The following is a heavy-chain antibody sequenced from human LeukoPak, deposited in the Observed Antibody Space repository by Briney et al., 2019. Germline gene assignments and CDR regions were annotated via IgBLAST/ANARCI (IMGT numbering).Heavy chain of an antibody. V-gene: IGHV3-48*03. CDR1: EXXXXXYX. J-gene: IGHJ6*02. CDR2: ISSSGSAX. D-gene: IGHD3-10*01. Sequence: PGGSLRLSCEAXEXXXXXYXXXXXXXXPXXGLXXVXSISSSGSAXXYXDSVRGRFTISRDNAKNSLYLQMNSLRAEDTALYYCAIFGSGSIYSMDVWGQGTTVTVSS. CDR3: AIFGSGSIYSMDV.